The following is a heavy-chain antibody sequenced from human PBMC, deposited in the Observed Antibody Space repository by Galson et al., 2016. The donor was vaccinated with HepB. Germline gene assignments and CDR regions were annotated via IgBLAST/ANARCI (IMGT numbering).Heavy chain of an antibody. Sequence: ETLSLTCSVSGGSISRSGYYWGWIRQPPGKGLEWIGNIFYSGSAYYNPSLKSRVTTSADTSKNQFSLKLSSVTAADTAMYYCAGFTYDNFWGRYHYFDSWGQGTLATVSS. CDR1: GGSISRSGYY. V-gene: IGHV4-39*01. CDR3: AGFTYDNFWGRYHYFDS. J-gene: IGHJ4*02. CDR2: IFYSGSA. D-gene: IGHD3-16*02.